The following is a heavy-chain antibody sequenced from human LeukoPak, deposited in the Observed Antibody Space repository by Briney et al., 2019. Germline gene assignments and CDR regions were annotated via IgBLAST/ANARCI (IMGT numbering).Heavy chain of an antibody. J-gene: IGHJ4*02. V-gene: IGHV3-48*03. D-gene: IGHD3-10*01. Sequence: PGGSLRLSCEASGFTFSSYAMSWVRQAPGKGLEWVSYISRSGSIVYYADSVKGRFIVSRDNAKNSLYLQMNSLRAEDTAVYYCARDLRDAYGEFDYWGQGTLVTVSS. CDR1: GFTFSSYA. CDR2: ISRSGSIV. CDR3: ARDLRDAYGEFDY.